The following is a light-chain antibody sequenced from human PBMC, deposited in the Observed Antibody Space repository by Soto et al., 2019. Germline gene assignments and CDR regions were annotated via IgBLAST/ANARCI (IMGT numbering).Light chain of an antibody. CDR2: SNN. CDR3: AAWDDSLNGVI. J-gene: IGLJ2*01. CDR1: SSNIGSHS. V-gene: IGLV1-44*01. Sequence: QSVLTQPPSASGTPGQRVTISCSGSSSNIGSHSVNWYQQLPGTAPTLLIYSNNQRPSGVPDRFSGSKSGTSASLAISGLQSEDEADYSCAAWDDSLNGVIFGGGTKLTVL.